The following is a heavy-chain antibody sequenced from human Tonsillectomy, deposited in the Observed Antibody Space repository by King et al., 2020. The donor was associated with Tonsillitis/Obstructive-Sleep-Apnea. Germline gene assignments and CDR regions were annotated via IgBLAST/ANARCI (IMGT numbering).Heavy chain of an antibody. CDR3: VRGGFDY. CDR2: IYTGGTT. J-gene: IGHJ4*02. V-gene: IGHV3-53*01. D-gene: IGHD3-10*01. CDR1: GFTVSGYF. Sequence: VQLVESGGGLIQPGGSLRLSCAASGFTVSGYFLTRVRQVPERGLEWVAVIYTGGTTFYADSVRGRFTISRDNSENTLYLQMNNLRVEDTAVYYCVRGGFDYWGQGTLVTVSS.